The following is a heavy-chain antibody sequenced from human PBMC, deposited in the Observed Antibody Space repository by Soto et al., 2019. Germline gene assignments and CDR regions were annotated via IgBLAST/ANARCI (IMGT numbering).Heavy chain of an antibody. CDR1: GFTFSNYA. CDR3: ARSQYLLLDIFGC. V-gene: IGHV3-23*01. Sequence: PGGSLRLSCAASGFTFSNYAMGGFRQASGKGLEWISTISDNGVTTYYADSVKGRFTVSRDNSENTVYLQMNSLRSDDTAVYYCARSQYLLLDIFGCWGQGTLVTVSS. D-gene: IGHD2-2*03. CDR2: ISDNGVTT. J-gene: IGHJ4*02.